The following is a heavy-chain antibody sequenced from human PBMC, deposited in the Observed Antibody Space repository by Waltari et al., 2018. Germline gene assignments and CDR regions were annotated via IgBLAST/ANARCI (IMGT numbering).Heavy chain of an antibody. CDR3: ARRVYGSGPHIGDY. CDR1: GYFFNSFW. J-gene: IGHJ4*02. D-gene: IGHD3-10*01. V-gene: IGHV5-51*01. Sequence: EVQLMQSGPEVKKVGESLKISCQGSGYFFNSFWIGWVRQKPGQGPEWTGIVYTGDSETRYSTSFQGQVSISVEKCISTVYLHWSGLKSSGSAMYYCARRVYGSGPHIGDYWGQGTLVTVSP. CDR2: VYTGDSET.